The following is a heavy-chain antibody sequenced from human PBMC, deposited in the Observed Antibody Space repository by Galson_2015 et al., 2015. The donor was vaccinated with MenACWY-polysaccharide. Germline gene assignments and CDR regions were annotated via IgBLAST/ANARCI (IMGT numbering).Heavy chain of an antibody. J-gene: IGHJ6*03. V-gene: IGHV6-1*01. CDR1: GDSVSSNSAA. CDR3: ARHMGYSTGLRGYYYFMDV. D-gene: IGHD6-19*01. CDR2: TYYRSKWYS. Sequence: CAISGDSVSSNSAAWNWIRQSPSRGLEWLGRTYYRSKWYSDYALSVRSRITINPDTSKSQFSLQLNSVAPEDTAAYYCARHMGYSTGLRGYYYFMDVWGKGTTVTVSS.